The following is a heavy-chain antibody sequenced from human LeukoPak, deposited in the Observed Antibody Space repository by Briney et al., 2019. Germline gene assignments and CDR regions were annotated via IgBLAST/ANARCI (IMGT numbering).Heavy chain of an antibody. V-gene: IGHV3-53*01. CDR1: GFTFSDYY. CDR3: ARGGSYLSAFDI. J-gene: IGHJ3*02. CDR2: IYSGGST. Sequence: GGSLRLSCAASGFTFSDYYMSWVRQAPGKGLEWVSIIYSGGSTFYADSVKGRFTISRDNSKNTLYLQMNSLRAEDTAVYYCARGGSYLSAFDIWGQGTMVTVSS. D-gene: IGHD1-26*01.